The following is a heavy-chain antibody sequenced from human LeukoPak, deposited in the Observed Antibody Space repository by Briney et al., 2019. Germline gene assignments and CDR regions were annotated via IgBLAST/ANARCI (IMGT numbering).Heavy chain of an antibody. J-gene: IGHJ5*02. CDR3: ARGPTTVVTPDWFDP. CDR2: IYHSGST. CDR1: GGSISSGGYS. D-gene: IGHD4-23*01. V-gene: IGHV4-30-2*01. Sequence: PSETLSLTCAVSGGSISSGGYSWSWIRQPPGKGLEWIGYIYHSGSTYYNPSLKSRVTISVGRSKTQFSLKLSSVTAADTAVYYCARGPTTVVTPDWFDPWGQGTLVTVSS.